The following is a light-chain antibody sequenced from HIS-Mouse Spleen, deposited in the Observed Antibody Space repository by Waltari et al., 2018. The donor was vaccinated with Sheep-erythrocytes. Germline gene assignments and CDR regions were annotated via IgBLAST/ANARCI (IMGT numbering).Light chain of an antibody. CDR1: QSVLYSSNNKNY. Sequence: DIVMTQSPDSLAVSLGERATINCKSSQSVLYSSNNKNYLAWYQQKPGQPPMLRIYWASTRQSGVTDVCSGSGSVREYTLSGSRQQAEDVAGFDRQQYDGTGTFCGGTK. J-gene: IGKJ4*01. CDR2: WAS. V-gene: IGKV4-1*01. CDR3: QQYDGTGT.